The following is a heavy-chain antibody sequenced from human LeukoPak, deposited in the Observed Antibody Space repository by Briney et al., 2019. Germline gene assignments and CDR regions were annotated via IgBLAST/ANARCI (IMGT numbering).Heavy chain of an antibody. CDR1: GFTFSSYG. CDR2: MSNDGSNK. J-gene: IGHJ4*02. D-gene: IGHD2-2*02. CDR3: AMGMCGTNCFTPDY. V-gene: IGHV3-30*03. Sequence: GALRLSCAASGFTFSSYGMHWVRQAPGKGLEWVAAMSNDGSNKNYADSAKGRFTISRDNSKNTLYLQMNSLRVEDTAVYYCAMGMCGTNCFTPDYWGQGTLVTVSS.